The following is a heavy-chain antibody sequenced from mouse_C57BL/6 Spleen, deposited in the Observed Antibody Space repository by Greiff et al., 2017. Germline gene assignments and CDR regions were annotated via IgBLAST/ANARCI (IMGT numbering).Heavy chain of an antibody. D-gene: IGHD2-4*01. J-gene: IGHJ3*01. V-gene: IGHV1-69*01. Sequence: VQLQQPGAELVMPGASVKLSCKASGYTFTSYWMHWVKQRPGQGLEWIGEIDPSDSYTNYNQKFKGKSTLTVDKSSSTAYMQLSSLTSEDSAVYYGARDYDGGDFFAYWGQGTLVTVSA. CDR2: IDPSDSYT. CDR1: GYTFTSYW. CDR3: ARDYDGGDFFAY.